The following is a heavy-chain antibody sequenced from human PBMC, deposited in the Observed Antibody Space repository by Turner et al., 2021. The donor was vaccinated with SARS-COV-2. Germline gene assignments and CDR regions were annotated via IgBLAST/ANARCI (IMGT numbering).Heavy chain of an antibody. Sequence: QVHLQQWGAGLLKPSETLSLTCAVYGGSFSGYYWTWIRQPPGKGLEWIGEIHPSGSTYYNPSLKSRVTISQVTSKSQFSLNLSSVTAADTAVYHCSRGDDSRKSGLLWGQGTLVTVSS. J-gene: IGHJ4*02. CDR2: IHPSGST. CDR3: SRGDDSRKSGLL. CDR1: GGSFSGYY. D-gene: IGHD2-21*02. V-gene: IGHV4-34*01.